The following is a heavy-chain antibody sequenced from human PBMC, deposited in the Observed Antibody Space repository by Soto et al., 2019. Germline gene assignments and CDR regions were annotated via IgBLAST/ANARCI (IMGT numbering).Heavy chain of an antibody. D-gene: IGHD2-15*01. V-gene: IGHV3-73*02. Sequence: EVPLVESGGGLVQPGGSLKLSCAASGFTFSDSAMHWVRQASGKGLEWVGRIRSKYNNFATEYAASVKGRFTMSRDDSKNTAYLQMNSLEIEDTAVYYCIRFCGSCSWYFDLWGRGTLVTVSS. CDR3: IRFCGSCSWYFDL. CDR1: GFTFSDSA. CDR2: IRSKYNNFAT. J-gene: IGHJ2*01.